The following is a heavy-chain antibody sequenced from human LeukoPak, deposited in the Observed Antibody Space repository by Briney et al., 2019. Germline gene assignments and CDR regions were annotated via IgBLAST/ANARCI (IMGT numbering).Heavy chain of an antibody. Sequence: PGGSLRLSCAASGFTFSSYWMNWVRQPPGKGLEWVANIKEDGSENFYVDSVKGRFTISRDNAKKSLYLQMNSLRAEDTAVYYCAREGIAAAAWGWFDPWGQGTLVTVSS. CDR3: AREGIAAAAWGWFDP. CDR1: GFTFSSYW. J-gene: IGHJ5*02. V-gene: IGHV3-7*01. D-gene: IGHD6-13*01. CDR2: IKEDGSEN.